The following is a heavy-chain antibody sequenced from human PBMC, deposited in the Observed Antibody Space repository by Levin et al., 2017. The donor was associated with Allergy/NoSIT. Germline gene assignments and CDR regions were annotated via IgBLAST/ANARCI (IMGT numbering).Heavy chain of an antibody. D-gene: IGHD1-1*01. J-gene: IGHJ4*02. CDR2: ISFDGTNK. Sequence: GESLKISCAASGFNFRAYAMHWVRQAPGKGLEWLAIISFDGTNKYSADSVKGRFTVSRDNSNNTLHLEMHGLRTTDTAVYSCARDGALDTEGSSFDYWGRGTQVTVSS. CDR1: GFNFRAYA. CDR3: ARDGALDTEGSSFDY. V-gene: IGHV3-30*04.